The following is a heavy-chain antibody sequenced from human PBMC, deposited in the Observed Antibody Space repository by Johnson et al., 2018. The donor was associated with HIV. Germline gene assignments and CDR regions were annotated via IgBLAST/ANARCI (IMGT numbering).Heavy chain of an antibody. V-gene: IGHV3-66*02. CDR3: ARDGYYYDSSGYYDHDGFDI. D-gene: IGHD3-22*01. CDR2: IYSGGST. CDR1: GFTVSSYY. Sequence: VQLVESGGGLVQPGGSLRLSCAASGFTVSSYYMSWVRQAPGKGLEWVSVIYSGGSTYYADSVKGRFTISRDNSKNTLYLQMNSLRAEDTAVYYCARDGYYYDSSGYYDHDGFDIWGQGTMVTVSS. J-gene: IGHJ3*02.